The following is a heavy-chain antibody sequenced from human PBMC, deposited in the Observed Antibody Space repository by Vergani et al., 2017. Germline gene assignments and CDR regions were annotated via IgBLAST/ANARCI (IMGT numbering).Heavy chain of an antibody. J-gene: IGHJ5*02. CDR1: GYTFIEYD. V-gene: IGHV1-8*01. Sequence: QVELVQSGAEVKKPGASVKVSCWASGYTFIEYDIDWVRQAAGQGLERLGWMNTKICNSGFAQKFQGRGTMTRDTSISTSYMELNSLTSEDTTLYYCARAPVRRCSHVSSYLIFRWFDPWCQGTLFTVFS. CDR3: ARAPVRRCSHVSSYLIFRWFDP. CDR2: MNTKICNS. D-gene: IGHD2-15*01.